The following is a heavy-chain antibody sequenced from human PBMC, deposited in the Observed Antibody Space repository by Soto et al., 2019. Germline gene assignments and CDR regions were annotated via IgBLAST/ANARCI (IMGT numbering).Heavy chain of an antibody. D-gene: IGHD3-3*01. J-gene: IGHJ4*02. CDR2: ISGSGGST. Sequence: GGSLRLSGAASGFTFSSYSISWVRQAPGKGLEWVSAISGSGGSTYYADSVKGRFTISRDNSKNTLYLQMNSLRAEDTAVYYCAKNDSPFVDLGQGTLVTFSS. V-gene: IGHV3-23*01. CDR1: GFTFSSYS. CDR3: AKNDSPFVD.